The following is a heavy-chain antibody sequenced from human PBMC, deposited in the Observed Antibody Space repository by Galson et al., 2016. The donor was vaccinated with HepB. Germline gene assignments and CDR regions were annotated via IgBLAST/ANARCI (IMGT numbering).Heavy chain of an antibody. J-gene: IGHJ4*02. CDR2: ISANSGNT. CDR1: GYSFPTYG. D-gene: IGHD3-3*01. Sequence: SVKVSCKASGYSFPTYGISWVRQAPGHGLEWLGWISANSGNTKYAQKFQGRATMTIDTSASTVYMDLRSLRSEDTAVYYCARDVRFRFDYWGQGTLVTVSS. V-gene: IGHV1-18*04. CDR3: ARDVRFRFDY.